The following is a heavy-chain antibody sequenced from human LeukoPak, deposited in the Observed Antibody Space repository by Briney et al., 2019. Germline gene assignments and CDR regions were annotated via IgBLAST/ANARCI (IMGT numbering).Heavy chain of an antibody. CDR3: ARGLLGDSRNWYFDL. CDR1: GGSISSSY. V-gene: IGHV4-59*01. Sequence: PSETLSLTCTVSGGSISSSYWSWIRQPPGKGPEWIGYIYYSGSTHYNPSLKSRVTISVDTSKNQFSLELTSVTAADTAVFYCARGLLGDSRNWYFDLRGRGTLVTVSS. D-gene: IGHD4-17*01. CDR2: IYYSGST. J-gene: IGHJ2*01.